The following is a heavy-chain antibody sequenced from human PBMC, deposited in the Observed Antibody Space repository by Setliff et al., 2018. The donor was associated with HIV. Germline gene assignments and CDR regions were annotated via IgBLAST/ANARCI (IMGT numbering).Heavy chain of an antibody. CDR1: GGSFSSYY. D-gene: IGHD1-7*01. V-gene: IGHV4-34*01. Sequence: PSETLSLTCAVYGGSFSSYYWSWIRQPPGKGLEWIGEINHSGSTNYSPSLKSRVTISVDTAKNQFSLKLDSLTAADTAVYYCARHRGMIGTTWYNHYMDVGGKGATVTVSS. CDR2: INHSGST. J-gene: IGHJ6*03. CDR3: ARHRGMIGTTWYNHYMDV.